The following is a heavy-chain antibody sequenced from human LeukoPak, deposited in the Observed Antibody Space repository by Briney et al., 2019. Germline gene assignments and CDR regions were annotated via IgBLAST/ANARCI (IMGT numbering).Heavy chain of an antibody. J-gene: IGHJ4*02. D-gene: IGHD2-21*01. CDR3: ARDRSLRAIGVAY. CDR2: ISYDGSNK. CDR1: GFTFSNYA. Sequence: PGRSLRLSCAVSGFTFSNYAIHWVRQAPGRGLEWVAVISYDGSNKYYADSVKGRFTISRDNSKNTLYLQVNSLRAEDTAVYYCARDRSLRAIGVAYWGQGTLVIVSS. V-gene: IGHV3-30*04.